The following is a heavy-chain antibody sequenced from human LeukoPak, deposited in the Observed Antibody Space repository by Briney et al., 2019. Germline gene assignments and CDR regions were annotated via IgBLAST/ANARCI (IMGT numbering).Heavy chain of an antibody. Sequence: GRSLRLSCAASGFTLSNYALHWVRQAPGKGLEWVTVISTDGKDKKYADSVKGRFAISRDNSKNTLDLQMNSLRAEDTAVYYCAKDQKWGPADYYFDSWGQGTLVTVSS. CDR2: ISTDGKDK. CDR1: GFTLSNYA. J-gene: IGHJ4*02. D-gene: IGHD2-2*01. CDR3: AKDQKWGPADYYFDS. V-gene: IGHV3-30*18.